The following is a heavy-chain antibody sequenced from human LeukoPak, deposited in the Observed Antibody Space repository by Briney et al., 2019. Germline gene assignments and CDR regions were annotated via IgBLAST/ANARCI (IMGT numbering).Heavy chain of an antibody. Sequence: PGGSLRLSCAASGFTFSSYAMSWVRQAPGKGLEWVSAISGSGGSTYYADSVKGRFTISRDNSKNTLYLQMNSLRAEDTAVYYCAKDRSPGSGWYGQFFDYWGQGTLVTVSS. CDR2: ISGSGGST. J-gene: IGHJ4*02. CDR3: AKDRSPGSGWYGQFFDY. CDR1: GFTFSSYA. D-gene: IGHD6-19*01. V-gene: IGHV3-23*01.